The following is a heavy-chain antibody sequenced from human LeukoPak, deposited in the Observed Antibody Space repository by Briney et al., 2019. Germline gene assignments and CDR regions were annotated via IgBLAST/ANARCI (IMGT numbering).Heavy chain of an antibody. CDR2: VNADNSNT. V-gene: IGHV1-3*03. CDR3: AVGDYYYDTRFDY. D-gene: IGHD3-22*01. Sequence: ASVKVSCKPYGYTFTDYYIHWVRQAPGQRLEWMGWVNADNSNTKYSQEFQGRVTITRDTSASTAYMDLNSLRSEDMAVYYCAVGDYYYDTRFDYWGQGTLVTVSS. J-gene: IGHJ4*02. CDR1: GYTFTDYY.